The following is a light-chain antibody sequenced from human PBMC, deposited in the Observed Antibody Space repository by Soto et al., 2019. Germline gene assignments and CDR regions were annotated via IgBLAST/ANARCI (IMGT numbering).Light chain of an antibody. CDR1: QSVLYSSNNKNY. Sequence: DIVMTQSPDSLAVSLGERATINRKSSQSVLYSSNNKNYLVWYQQKPGQPPKLLIYWASTRESGVPDRFSGSGSGTDFTLTISSLQAEDVAVYYCQQYYSTPLTFGGGTKVEIK. CDR2: WAS. CDR3: QQYYSTPLT. V-gene: IGKV4-1*01. J-gene: IGKJ4*01.